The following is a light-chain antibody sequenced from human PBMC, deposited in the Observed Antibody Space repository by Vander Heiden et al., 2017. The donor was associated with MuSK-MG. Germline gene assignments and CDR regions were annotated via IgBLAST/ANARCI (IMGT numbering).Light chain of an antibody. CDR1: QSVLYSSNNKNY. CDR2: WAS. V-gene: IGKV4-1*01. Sequence: IVMTQSPDSLAVSLGERATINCKSSQSVLYSSNNKNYLAWYQQKPGQPPKLLIYWASTRESGVPDRFSGSGSGTDFTLTISSLQAEDVAVYYCQQEYSTPYTFGQRTKLEIK. CDR3: QQEYSTPYT. J-gene: IGKJ2*01.